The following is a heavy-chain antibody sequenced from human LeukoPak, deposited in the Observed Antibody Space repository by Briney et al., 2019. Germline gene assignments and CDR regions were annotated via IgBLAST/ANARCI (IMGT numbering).Heavy chain of an antibody. CDR1: GGSISSGSYY. D-gene: IGHD6-13*01. CDR3: VRRGHAAGSKGAFVY. Sequence: TSETLSLTCTVSGGSISSGSYYWGWIRQPPGTGLEWIGSIDYSGTTYYNPSLKSRVTISVDTSKNQFSLKLSSVTAADTALYYCVRRGHAAGSKGAFVYWGQGTLVTVSS. V-gene: IGHV4-39*01. J-gene: IGHJ4*02. CDR2: IDYSGTT.